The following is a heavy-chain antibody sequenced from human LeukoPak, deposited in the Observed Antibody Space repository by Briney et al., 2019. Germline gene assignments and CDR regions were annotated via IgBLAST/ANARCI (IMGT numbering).Heavy chain of an antibody. CDR2: IYYSGST. CDR3: ARGYCSSTSCYDYYYYGMDV. Sequence: SETLSLTCTVSGGSISSYYWSWIRQPPGKGLEWIGYIYYSGSTNYNPSLKSRVTISVDTSKNQFSLKLSSVTAADTAAYYCARGYCSSTSCYDYYYYGMDVWGQGTTVTVSS. J-gene: IGHJ6*02. CDR1: GGSISSYY. D-gene: IGHD2-2*01. V-gene: IGHV4-59*01.